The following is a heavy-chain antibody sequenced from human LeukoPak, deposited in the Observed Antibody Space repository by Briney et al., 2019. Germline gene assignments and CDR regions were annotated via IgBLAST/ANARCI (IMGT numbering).Heavy chain of an antibody. CDR2: INHSGST. J-gene: IGHJ5*02. V-gene: IGHV4-34*01. D-gene: IGHD3-22*01. CDR3: ARAIDYYDSSGYYYEEGRWFDP. Sequence: SETLSLTCAVYGGSFSGYYWSWIRQPPGEGREWSGEINHSGSTNYNPSLKRRVTISVDTSKNQFSLKLSSVTAADTAVYYCARAIDYYDSSGYYYEEGRWFDPWGQGTLVTVSS. CDR1: GGSFSGYY.